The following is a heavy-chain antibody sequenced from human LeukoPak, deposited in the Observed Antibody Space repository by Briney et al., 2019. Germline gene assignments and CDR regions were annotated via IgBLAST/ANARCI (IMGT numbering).Heavy chain of an antibody. CDR1: GYTFTGYY. CDR2: INPNSGGT. D-gene: IGHD5-18*01. J-gene: IGHJ6*03. V-gene: IGHV1-2*02. CDR3: ARGGLWLQYYYYYYMDV. Sequence: ASVTVSCKASGYTFTGYYMHWVRQAPGQGLEGMGWINPNSGGTNYAQKFQGRVTITRDTSISTAYMELSRLRSDDTAVYYCARGGLWLQYYYYYYMDVWGKGTTVTISS.